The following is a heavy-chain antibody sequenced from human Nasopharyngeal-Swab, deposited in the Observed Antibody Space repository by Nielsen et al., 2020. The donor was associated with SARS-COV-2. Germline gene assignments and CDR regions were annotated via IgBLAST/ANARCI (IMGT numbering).Heavy chain of an antibody. CDR3: AASRGPGSYYYGSGDQSMDV. Sequence: GESLTISCKGSGYSFTSYWISWVRQMPGKGLEWRGRIDPSDSYTNSSPSFQGHVTISADKSISTAYLQWSSLKASDTAMYYCAASRGPGSYYYGSGDQSMDVWGQGTTVTVSS. J-gene: IGHJ6*02. CDR2: IDPSDSYT. D-gene: IGHD3-10*01. CDR1: GYSFTSYW. V-gene: IGHV5-10-1*01.